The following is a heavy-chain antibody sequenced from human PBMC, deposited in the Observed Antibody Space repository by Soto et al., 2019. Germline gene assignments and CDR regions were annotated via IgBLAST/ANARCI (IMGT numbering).Heavy chain of an antibody. J-gene: IGHJ6*02. V-gene: IGHV1-69*12. CDR2: IIPMIGTS. CDR1: GGSFSTYA. D-gene: IGHD6-19*01. CDR3: ARRRHCSGNSCSYYYGMDV. Sequence: QVQLVQSGAGVKKPGSSVKVSCKAPGGSFSTYAITWVRQAPGQGLEWMGGIIPMIGTSTYAQKFQGRVTITADESTSTAYMELSSLTSEDTAVYFCARRRHCSGNSCSYYYGMDVWGQGTTVTVSS.